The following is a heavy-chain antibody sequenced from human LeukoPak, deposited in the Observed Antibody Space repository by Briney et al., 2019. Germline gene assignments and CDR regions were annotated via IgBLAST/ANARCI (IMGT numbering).Heavy chain of an antibody. J-gene: IGHJ4*02. CDR2: ISPSGSST. CDR1: GFTFGSYT. D-gene: IGHD6-13*01. Sequence: GGSLRLSCAASGFTFGSYTMNWVRQAPGKGLEWVSSISPSGSSTWNADSVKGRFTISRDNSKITVFLQMNSLEVEDTAVYYCATPLTSKWSSSWYSGHFDYWGQGALVTVPS. V-gene: IGHV3-21*01. CDR3: ATPLTSKWSSSWYSGHFDY.